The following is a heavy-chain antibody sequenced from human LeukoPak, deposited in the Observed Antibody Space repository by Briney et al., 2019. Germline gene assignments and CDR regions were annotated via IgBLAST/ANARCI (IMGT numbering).Heavy chain of an antibody. V-gene: IGHV3-30*04. CDR2: VSKDESHQ. CDR3: VRDIIGSHSSDY. CDR1: GFTFIKYN. D-gene: IGHD1-26*01. J-gene: IGHJ4*02. Sequence: GGSLRLSCAASGFTFIKYNMHWVRQAPGKGLEWVAIVSKDESHQTYADSVKGRFTISRDSSKNTVFLQMNSLRTEDTAVYYCVRDIIGSHSSDYWGQGTLVTVSS.